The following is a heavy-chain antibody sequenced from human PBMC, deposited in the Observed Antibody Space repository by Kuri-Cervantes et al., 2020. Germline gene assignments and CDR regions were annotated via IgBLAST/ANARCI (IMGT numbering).Heavy chain of an antibody. CDR3: TKYSGNYKNDAFDI. J-gene: IGHJ3*02. CDR2: IKSKTDGGTA. V-gene: IGHV3-15*01. Sequence: GESLKISCAVSGLTFSKAWMSWVRQGPGKGLGWVGRIKSKTDGGTADYAAPVKGRFSISRDDSENTVDLQMTGLEIEDTAVYYCTKYSGNYKNDAFDIWGQGTMVTVSS. CDR1: GLTFSKAW. D-gene: IGHD5-12*01.